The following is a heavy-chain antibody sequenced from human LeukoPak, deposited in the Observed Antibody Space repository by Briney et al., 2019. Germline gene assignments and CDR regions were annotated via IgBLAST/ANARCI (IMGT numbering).Heavy chain of an antibody. V-gene: IGHV4-34*01. CDR3: ARASPYYMDA. Sequence: MSSETLSLTCTVYGGSFSGYYWSWIRQPPGKGLEWIGEINHSGSTNYNPSLKSRVTISVDTSKNQFSLKLSSVTAADTAVYYCARASPYYMDAWGKGTTVTVSS. J-gene: IGHJ6*03. CDR1: GGSFSGYY. CDR2: INHSGST.